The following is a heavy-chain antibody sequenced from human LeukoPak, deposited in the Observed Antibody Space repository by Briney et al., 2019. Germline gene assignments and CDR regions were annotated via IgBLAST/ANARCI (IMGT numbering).Heavy chain of an antibody. CDR3: VRGYCSSTSCYRRMYYFDY. J-gene: IGHJ4*02. V-gene: IGHV4-39*07. CDR2: INHSGST. D-gene: IGHD2-2*01. CDR1: GGSISSSSYY. Sequence: SETLSLTCTVSGGSISSSSYYWSWIRQPPGKGLEWIGGINHSGSTNYNPSLKSRVTISVDTSKNQFSLKLSSVTAADTAVYYCVRGYCSSTSCYRRMYYFDYWGQGTLVTVSS.